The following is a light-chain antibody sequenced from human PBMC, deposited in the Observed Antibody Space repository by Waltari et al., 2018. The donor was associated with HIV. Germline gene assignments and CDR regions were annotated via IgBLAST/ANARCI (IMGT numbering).Light chain of an antibody. V-gene: IGKV1-39*01. CDR2: SAS. CDR1: HNITSH. Sequence: DIRMTQSPSSLSASVGDRVHIACRPSHNITSHLSWYQQKSGKAPHLLIYSASNLQSGVPSRFSGSGSGTDFTLSIATLQPEDVATYYCQQSYSTPRTFGQGTRVEI. CDR3: QQSYSTPRT. J-gene: IGKJ1*01.